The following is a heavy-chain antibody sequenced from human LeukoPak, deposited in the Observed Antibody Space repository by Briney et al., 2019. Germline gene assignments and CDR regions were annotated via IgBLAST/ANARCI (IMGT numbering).Heavy chain of an antibody. CDR2: INPSGGST. D-gene: IGHD3-3*01. V-gene: IGHV1-46*01. CDR3: ARDSELGDFWSGYQTIPFDY. CDR1: GYTFTSYY. J-gene: IGHJ4*02. Sequence: ASVKVSCKASGYTFTSYYMHWVRQAPGQGLEWMGIINPSGGSTSYAQKFQGRVTITADKSTSTAYMELSSLRSEDTAVYYCARDSELGDFWSGYQTIPFDYWGQGTLVTVSS.